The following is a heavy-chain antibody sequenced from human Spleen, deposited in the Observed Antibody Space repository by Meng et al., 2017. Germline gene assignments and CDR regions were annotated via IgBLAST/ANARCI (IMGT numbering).Heavy chain of an antibody. Sequence: GESLKISCAASGFSFSSYAMSWVRHAPGKGLEWVSALSGGGFTTYYADSVKGRFAISRHNSKNTLYLQMNSLKTEDTAVYYCSGHVDYWGHGTLVTVSS. CDR1: GFSFSSYA. CDR2: LSGGGFTT. J-gene: IGHJ4*01. V-gene: IGHV3-23*01. CDR3: SGHVDY.